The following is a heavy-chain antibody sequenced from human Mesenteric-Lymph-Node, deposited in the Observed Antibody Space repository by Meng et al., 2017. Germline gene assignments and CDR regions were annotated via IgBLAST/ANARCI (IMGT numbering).Heavy chain of an antibody. CDR1: GGAFSGNY. CDR2: FNHSGST. V-gene: IGHV4-34*01. D-gene: IGHD1-26*01. CDR3: ARTFGSGGSYYEDYYYGMDV. Sequence: AQPQVVGAGLCEALETLVPTCTVYGGAFSGNYWGWYRQRPGKGPEWIGEFNHSGSTNCDPSLKSRVTISGDTSKNQFSLRLGSVTAADTAVYYCARTFGSGGSYYEDYYYGMDVWGQGTMVTVSS. J-gene: IGHJ6*02.